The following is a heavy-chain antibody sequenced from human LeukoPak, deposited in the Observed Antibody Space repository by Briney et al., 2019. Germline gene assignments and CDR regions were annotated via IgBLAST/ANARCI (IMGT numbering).Heavy chain of an antibody. Sequence: ASVNVSYKASGYSFTGYYMHGLRQAPGQGREWMGWVNPNRGDTKYAQKFQGRGTITRGTSISTAYMELSRLRPDDTAVYYCATQRGSYLWGTDFDYWGQGTLVTVSS. D-gene: IGHD3-16*01. V-gene: IGHV1-2*02. J-gene: IGHJ4*02. CDR2: VNPNRGDT. CDR3: ATQRGSYLWGTDFDY. CDR1: GYSFTGYY.